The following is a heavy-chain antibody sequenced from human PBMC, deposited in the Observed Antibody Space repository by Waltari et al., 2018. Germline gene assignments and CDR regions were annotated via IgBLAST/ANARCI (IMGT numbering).Heavy chain of an antibody. D-gene: IGHD2-15*01. CDR2: IYYSGST. CDR3: ARLSLRDSHYYFDY. Sequence: VSGGSISSNHYYWGWIRQPPGKGLEWIGSIYYSGSTYYNPSLKNRVTISVDTSKNQFSLKLSSVTAADTTVYYCARLSLRDSHYYFDYWGQGTLVTVSS. J-gene: IGHJ4*02. CDR1: GGSISSNHYY. V-gene: IGHV4-39*01.